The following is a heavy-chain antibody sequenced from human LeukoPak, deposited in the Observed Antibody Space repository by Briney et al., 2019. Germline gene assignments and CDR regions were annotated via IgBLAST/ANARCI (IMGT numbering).Heavy chain of an antibody. CDR2: INHSGST. V-gene: IGHV4-34*01. J-gene: IGHJ6*03. CDR3: ARRPRVVTFYYYYYMDV. Sequence: PSETLSLTCAVYGGSFSGYYWSWIRQPPGKGLEWIGEINHSGSTNYNPSLKSRVTISVDTSKNQFSLKLSSVTAADTAVYYCARRPRVVTFYYYYYMDVWGKGTTVTISS. D-gene: IGHD3-16*02. CDR1: GGSFSGYY.